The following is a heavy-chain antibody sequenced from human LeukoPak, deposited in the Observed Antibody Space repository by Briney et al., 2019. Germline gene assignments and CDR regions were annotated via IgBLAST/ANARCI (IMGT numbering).Heavy chain of an antibody. D-gene: IGHD3-9*01. V-gene: IGHV4-59*08. Sequence: KPSGTPSLTCTVSGGSLSSFYWSWVRQPPGKGLGWVGYISYSGSTNYNPSLKSRVTISIDTSKNQFSLKLRSVTAADTAIYYCARQGYDILTGYIDAFDIWGQGTMVTVSS. J-gene: IGHJ3*02. CDR1: GGSLSSFY. CDR3: ARQGYDILTGYIDAFDI. CDR2: ISYSGST.